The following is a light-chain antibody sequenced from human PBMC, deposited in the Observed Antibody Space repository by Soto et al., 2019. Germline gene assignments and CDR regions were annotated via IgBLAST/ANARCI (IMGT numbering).Light chain of an antibody. CDR2: GVN. J-gene: IGLJ1*01. CDR1: SNDIGTYEY. Sequence: QSVLTQPASVSGSPGQSITISCTGSSNDIGTYEYVSWHQHHPGRAPKLIIFGVNDRPSGISDRFPGSKSGNTASLTIFGLQLEDEAVYYCSSYTTGSTLPWVFGTGTRSPS. CDR3: SSYTTGSTLPWV. V-gene: IGLV2-14*01.